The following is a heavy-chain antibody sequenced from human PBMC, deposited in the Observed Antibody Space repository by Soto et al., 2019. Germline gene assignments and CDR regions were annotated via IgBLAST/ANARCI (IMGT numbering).Heavy chain of an antibody. D-gene: IGHD4-17*01. J-gene: IGHJ6*03. V-gene: IGHV3-11*01. Sequence: PGGSLRLSCAASGFTFSDYYMSWIRQAPGKGLEWLSYISGSGSSIYYADSVKGRFTISRDNAKNSLYLQMNSLRAEDTAVYYCARSLGDYYYYYYMDVSGKGTSVTGS. CDR2: ISGSGSSI. CDR1: GFTFSDYY. CDR3: ARSLGDYYYYYYMDV.